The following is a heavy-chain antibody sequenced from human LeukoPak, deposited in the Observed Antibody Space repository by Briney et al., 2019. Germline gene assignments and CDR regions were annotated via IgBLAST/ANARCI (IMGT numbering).Heavy chain of an antibody. CDR1: GASISSGGYY. D-gene: IGHD5-24*01. Sequence: PSETLSLTCTVSGASISSGGYYWNWIRQPPGKGLEWIGYIYYSRSTSYSPSLKSRLTISVDTSKNQFSLKLSSVTAADTAVYYCARDGYNSGYFDYWGQGTLVTVS. V-gene: IGHV4-30-4*01. CDR3: ARDGYNSGYFDY. CDR2: IYYSRST. J-gene: IGHJ4*02.